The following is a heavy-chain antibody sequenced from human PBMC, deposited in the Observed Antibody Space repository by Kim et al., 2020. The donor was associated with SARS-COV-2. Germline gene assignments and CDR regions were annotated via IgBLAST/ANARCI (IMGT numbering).Heavy chain of an antibody. CDR1: GYTFTSYA. D-gene: IGHD3-9*01. CDR3: SRDSYYDIFRYYYYYMDV. V-gene: IGHV1-3*01. Sequence: ASVKVSCKASGYTFTSYAMHWVRQAPGQRLEWMGWINAGNGNTKYSQKFQGRVTITRDTSASTAYMELSSLRSEDTAVYYCSRDSYYDIFRYYYYYMDVWGKETTVTVSS. CDR2: INAGNGNT. J-gene: IGHJ6*03.